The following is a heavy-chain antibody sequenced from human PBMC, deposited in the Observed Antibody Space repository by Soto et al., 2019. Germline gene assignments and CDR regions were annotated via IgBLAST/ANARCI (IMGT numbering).Heavy chain of an antibody. J-gene: IGHJ4*02. D-gene: IGHD2-21*02. CDR3: GRDIGHAFDY. V-gene: IGHV3-48*03. CDR1: GFTFSSYE. Sequence: ESGGGLVQPGGSLRLSCAASGFTFSSYEMNWVRQAPGKGLEWVSYISSSGSTIYYADSVKGRFTISRDNAKNSLYLQMNSLRAEDTAVYYCGRDIGHAFDYWGQGTLVTVSS. CDR2: ISSSGSTI.